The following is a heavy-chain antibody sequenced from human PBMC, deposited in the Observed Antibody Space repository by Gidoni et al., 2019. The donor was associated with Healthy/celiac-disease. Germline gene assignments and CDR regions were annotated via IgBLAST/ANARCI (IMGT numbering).Heavy chain of an antibody. J-gene: IGHJ4*02. CDR3: ARGPLVLGYSYGYGY. V-gene: IGHV4-34*01. Sequence: QVQLQQWGAGLLKPSETLSLTCAVYGGSFSGYYWSWIRPPPGKGLEWIGEINHSGSTNYNPSLKSRVTISVDTSKNQFSLKLSSVTAADTAVYYCARGPLVLGYSYGYGYWGQGTLVTVSS. D-gene: IGHD5-18*01. CDR2: INHSGST. CDR1: GGSFSGYY.